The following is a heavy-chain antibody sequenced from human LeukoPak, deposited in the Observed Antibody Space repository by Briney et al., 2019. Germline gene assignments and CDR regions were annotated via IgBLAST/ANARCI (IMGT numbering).Heavy chain of an antibody. CDR3: ARDSLGSYSSPDN. J-gene: IGHJ4*02. Sequence: GASVNVSCKTSGYTFTGYGITWVRQAPGQGLEWMGWISAYTGDTIYAQKVQGRVTMTTDTSASTGYMEVRSLRSDDTAVYYCARDSLGSYSSPDNWGQGTLVTVSS. V-gene: IGHV1-18*01. D-gene: IGHD3-10*01. CDR2: ISAYTGDT. CDR1: GYTFTGYG.